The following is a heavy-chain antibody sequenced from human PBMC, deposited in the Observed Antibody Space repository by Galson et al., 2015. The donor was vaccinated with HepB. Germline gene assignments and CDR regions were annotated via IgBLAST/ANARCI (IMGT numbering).Heavy chain of an antibody. CDR2: IWYDGSNK. CDR3: ARDPPRTYYYYYMDV. V-gene: IGHV3-33*01. Sequence: LRLSCAASGFTFSSYGMHWVRQAPGKGLEWVAVIWYDGSNKYYADSVKGRFTISRDNSKNTLYLQMNSLRAEDTAVYYCARDPPRTYYYYYMDVWGKGTTVTVSS. D-gene: IGHD1-14*01. J-gene: IGHJ6*03. CDR1: GFTFSSYG.